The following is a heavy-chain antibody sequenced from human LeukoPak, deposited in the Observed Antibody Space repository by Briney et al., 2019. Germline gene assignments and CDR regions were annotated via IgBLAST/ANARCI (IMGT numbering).Heavy chain of an antibody. CDR3: ARIRPLTIFGVVTHVNYFDY. Sequence: SQTLSLTCVVSGDSISSGGYSWNWIRQPPGKGLEWIGSIYYSGSTYYNPSLKSRVTISVDTSKNQFSLKLSSVTAADTAVYYCARIRPLTIFGVVTHVNYFDYWGQGTLVTVSS. V-gene: IGHV4-30-2*03. CDR2: IYYSGST. CDR1: GDSISSGGYS. J-gene: IGHJ4*02. D-gene: IGHD3-3*01.